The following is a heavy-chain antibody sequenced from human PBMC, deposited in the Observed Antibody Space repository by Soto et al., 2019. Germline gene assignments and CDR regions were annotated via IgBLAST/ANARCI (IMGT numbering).Heavy chain of an antibody. Sequence: QVQLVESGGGVVHPERSLRLSCSASEFTFSSYAMHWVRQAPGKGLEWVAGISYDGGHKFYGDSVRGRFTISRDSSKTTVFLQMNSLRPEDTAAYYCARVTTDYSTPRGPFFFYGMDVWGQGTTVTVSS. CDR2: ISYDGGHK. CDR1: EFTFSSYA. CDR3: ARVTTDYSTPRGPFFFYGMDV. J-gene: IGHJ6*02. V-gene: IGHV3-30-3*01. D-gene: IGHD4-4*01.